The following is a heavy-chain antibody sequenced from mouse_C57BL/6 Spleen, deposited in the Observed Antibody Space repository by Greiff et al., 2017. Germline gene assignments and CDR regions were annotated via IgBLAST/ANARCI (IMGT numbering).Heavy chain of an antibody. CDR3: AYDGYYAHFDY. J-gene: IGHJ2*01. CDR2: IYPGSGNT. V-gene: IGHV1-66*01. Sequence: VQLQQSGPELVKPGASVKISCKASGYSFTSYYIHWVKQRPGQGLEWIGWIYPGSGNTKYNEKFKGKATLTADTSSSTAYMQLSSLTSEDSAVYYCAYDGYYAHFDYWGQGTTLTVSS. D-gene: IGHD2-3*01. CDR1: GYSFTSYY.